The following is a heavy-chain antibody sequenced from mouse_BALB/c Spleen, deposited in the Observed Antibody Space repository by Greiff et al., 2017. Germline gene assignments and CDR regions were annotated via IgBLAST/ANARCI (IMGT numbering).Heavy chain of an antibody. V-gene: IGHV1-69*02. D-gene: IGHD2-1*01. J-gene: IGHJ2*01. CDR3: ARAGNHRNYFDY. Sequence: QVQLQQSGAELVKPGASVKLSCKASGYTFTSYWMHWVKQRPGQGLEWIGEIDPSDSYTNYNQKFKGKATLTVDKSSSTAYMQLSSLTSEDSAVYYCARAGNHRNYFDYWGQGTTLTVSS. CDR1: GYTFTSYW. CDR2: IDPSDSYT.